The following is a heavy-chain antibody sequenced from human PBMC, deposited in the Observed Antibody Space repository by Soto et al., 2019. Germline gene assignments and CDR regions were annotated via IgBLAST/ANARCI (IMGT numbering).Heavy chain of an antibody. CDR2: IYDDEST. D-gene: IGHD2-2*01. J-gene: IGHJ3*01. V-gene: IGHV4-59*03. CDR3: VSSRSAIYGDAFDV. CDR1: GGSISSYF. Sequence: KPSETLSLTCSVSGGSISSYFRNWIRQPPGKGLEWIGYIYDDESTNYNPSLEGRVTMLLGTSKNQFSLRLKSVTAADAAVYYCVSSRSAIYGDAFDVWGQGTKVTVSS.